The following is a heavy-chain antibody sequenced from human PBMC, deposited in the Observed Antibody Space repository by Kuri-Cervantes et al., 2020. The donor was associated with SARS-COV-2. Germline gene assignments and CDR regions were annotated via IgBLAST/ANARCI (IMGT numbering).Heavy chain of an antibody. V-gene: IGHV3-23*01. CDR3: ASGYSIDY. CDR1: GFTLSSYA. J-gene: IGHJ4*02. D-gene: IGHD3-22*01. CDR2: ISGSGGST. Sequence: GEFLKISCAASGFTLSSYAMSWVRQAPGKGLEWVSAISGSGGSTYYADSVKGRFTISRDNSKNTLYLQMNSLRAEDTAVYYCASGYSIDYWGQGTLVTVSS.